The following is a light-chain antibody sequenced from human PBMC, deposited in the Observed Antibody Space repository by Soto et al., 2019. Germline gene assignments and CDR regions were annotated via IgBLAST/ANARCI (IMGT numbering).Light chain of an antibody. J-gene: IGLJ2*01. V-gene: IGLV1-51*01. CDR3: GTWDSSLSAGVV. CDR1: SSNIGNNY. Sequence: QSVLTQPPSVSAAPGQKVTISCSGSSSNIGNNYVSWYQQFPGTAPKLLIYDNNRRPSGIPDRFSGSKSGTSATLDITGLQTGDEADYYCGTWDSSLSAGVVFGGGTKVTVL. CDR2: DNN.